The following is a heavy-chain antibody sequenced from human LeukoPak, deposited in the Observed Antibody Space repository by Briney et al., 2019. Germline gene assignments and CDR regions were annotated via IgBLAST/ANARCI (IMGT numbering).Heavy chain of an antibody. J-gene: IGHJ4*02. CDR1: GFTFSDYY. V-gene: IGHV3-11*04. CDR2: ISSSGSTI. D-gene: IGHD3-16*02. Sequence: GGSLRLSCAASGFTFSDYYMSWIRQAPGKGLEWVSYISSSGSTIYYADSVKGRFTISRDNAKNSLYLQMNSLRAEDTAVYYCARSTQYDYVWGSYRHYFDYWGQGTLVTVSS. CDR3: ARSTQYDYVWGSYRHYFDY.